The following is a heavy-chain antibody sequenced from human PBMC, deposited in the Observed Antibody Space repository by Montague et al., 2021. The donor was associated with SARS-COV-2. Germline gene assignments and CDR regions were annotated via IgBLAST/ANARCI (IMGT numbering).Heavy chain of an antibody. CDR2: ISWNSGSI. D-gene: IGHD6-13*01. J-gene: IGHJ4*02. CDR1: GFTFDDYA. CDR3: AKDIDGHSSTFDY. Sequence: SLRLSCAASGFTFDDYAMHWVRQAPGKGLEWASGISWNSGSIGYADSVKGRFTISRDNAKNSLYLQINSLRAEDTALYYCAKDIDGHSSTFDYWGQGTLVTVSS. V-gene: IGHV3-9*01.